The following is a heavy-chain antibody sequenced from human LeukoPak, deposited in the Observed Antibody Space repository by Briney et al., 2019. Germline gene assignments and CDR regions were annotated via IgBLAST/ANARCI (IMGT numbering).Heavy chain of an antibody. V-gene: IGHV3-7*01. J-gene: IGHJ4*02. CDR3: ARDPGDSSGYYYDGVYY. CDR1: GFTFSSYW. Sequence: PGGSLRLSCAASGFTFSSYWMSWVRQAPGKGLEWVANIKQDGSEKYYVDSVKGRFTISGDNAKNSLYLQMSSLRAEDTAVYYCARDPGDSSGYYYDGVYYWGQGTLVTVSS. D-gene: IGHD3-22*01. CDR2: IKQDGSEK.